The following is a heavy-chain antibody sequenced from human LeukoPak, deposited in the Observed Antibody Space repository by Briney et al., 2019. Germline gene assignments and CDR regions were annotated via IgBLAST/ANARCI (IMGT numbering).Heavy chain of an antibody. V-gene: IGHV4-61*01. Sequence: SETLSLTCTVSGGSVSSGSYYWSWIRQPPGKELEWIGYIYYSGSTNYNPSLKSRVTISVDTSKNQFSLKLSSVTAADTAVYYCARMMGDYYDLHEYWGQGTLVTVSS. CDR3: ARMMGDYYDLHEY. J-gene: IGHJ4*02. D-gene: IGHD2-21*02. CDR2: IYYSGST. CDR1: GGSVSSGSYY.